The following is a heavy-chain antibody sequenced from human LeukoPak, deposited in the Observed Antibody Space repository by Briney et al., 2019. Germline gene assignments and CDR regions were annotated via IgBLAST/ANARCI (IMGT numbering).Heavy chain of an antibody. Sequence: GGLRLSCAASGFTFNSYAMSWVRQAAGKGPEWVSSISGSGGSTYYADSVKGRFTISRDSSKNMLYLQMNILRAEDTAIYYCAKDGIDSGDPNGFDPWGQGTLVTVSS. CDR1: GFTFNSYA. CDR3: AKDGIDSGDPNGFDP. V-gene: IGHV3-23*01. J-gene: IGHJ5*02. D-gene: IGHD3-10*01. CDR2: ISGSGGST.